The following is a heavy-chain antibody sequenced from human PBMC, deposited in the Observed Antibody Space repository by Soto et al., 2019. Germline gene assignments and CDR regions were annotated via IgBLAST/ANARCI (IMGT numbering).Heavy chain of an antibody. J-gene: IGHJ4*02. Sequence: GGSLRLSCAASGFTFSSYAMSWVRQAPGKGLEWVSAISGSGGSTYYADSVKGRFTISRDNSKNTLYLQMNSLRAEDTAVYYCANFLEYSSSSGFVYWGQGTLVTVSS. V-gene: IGHV3-23*01. D-gene: IGHD6-6*01. CDR2: ISGSGGST. CDR3: ANFLEYSSSSGFVY. CDR1: GFTFSSYA.